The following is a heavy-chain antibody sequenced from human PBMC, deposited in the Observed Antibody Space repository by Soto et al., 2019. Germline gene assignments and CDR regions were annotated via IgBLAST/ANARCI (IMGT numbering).Heavy chain of an antibody. Sequence: SETLSLTCAVYGGSFSGYYWIWIRQPPGKGLEWIGEINHSGSTNYNPSLKSRVTISVDTSKNQFSLKLSSVTAADTAVYYCASNSYGYTFYDCWGQGTLVTVSS. J-gene: IGHJ4*02. CDR2: INHSGST. D-gene: IGHD5-18*01. CDR1: GGSFSGYY. V-gene: IGHV4-34*01. CDR3: ASNSYGYTFYDC.